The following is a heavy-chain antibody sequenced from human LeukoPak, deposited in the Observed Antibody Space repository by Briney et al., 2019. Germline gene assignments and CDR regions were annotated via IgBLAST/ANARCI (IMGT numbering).Heavy chain of an antibody. J-gene: IGHJ3*02. CDR3: TTDHNGSCGGDCYFAFDI. V-gene: IGHV3-15*01. CDR1: GFTFSSYW. D-gene: IGHD2-21*02. CDR2: IKSKTDGGTT. Sequence: GGSLSLSCAAPGFTFSSYWMSGVRQAPGKGREWVGRIKSKTDGGTTDYAQPGKGRSTISRVVSKKRQYRKRNSRKTRDTAVXXCTTDHNGSCGGDCYFAFDIWGQGTMVTVSS.